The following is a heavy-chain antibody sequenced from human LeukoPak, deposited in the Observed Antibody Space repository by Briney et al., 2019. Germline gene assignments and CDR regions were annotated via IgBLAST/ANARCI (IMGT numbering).Heavy chain of an antibody. J-gene: IGHJ6*02. D-gene: IGHD3-10*01. CDR2: ISSRSSTI. CDR1: GFTFSSHS. V-gene: IGHV3-48*01. CDR3: ARAGYGSGSPYHYGMDV. Sequence: PGGSLRLSCAASGFTFSSHSMNWVRQAPGKGLEWVSYISSRSSTIYYADSVEGRFTISRDNAKNSLYLQMNSLRAEDTTVYYCARAGYGSGSPYHYGMDVWGQGTTVTVSS.